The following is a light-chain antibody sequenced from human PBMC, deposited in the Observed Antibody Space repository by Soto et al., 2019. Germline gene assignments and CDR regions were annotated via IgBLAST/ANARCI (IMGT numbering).Light chain of an antibody. CDR2: DAS. CDR3: QQRSNRLGVT. Sequence: IVLRQSAAPRALSPGERTPLSRRASQSVSSYLAWYQQKPGQAPRLLLYDASNRATGIPDRFSGSGCGTDFTLTISSLEPEDFAVYYCQQRSNRLGVTFGQGTRLEIK. J-gene: IGKJ5*01. CDR1: QSVSSY. V-gene: IGKV3-11*01.